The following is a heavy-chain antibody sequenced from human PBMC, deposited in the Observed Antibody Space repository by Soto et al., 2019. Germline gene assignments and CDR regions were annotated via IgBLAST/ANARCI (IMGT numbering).Heavy chain of an antibody. CDR3: ARSRGPNVLRFLEWSKRLGYYYYYYGMDV. D-gene: IGHD3-3*01. Sequence: ASVKVSCKASGYTFTSYYMHWVRQAPGQGLEWMGIINPSGGSTSYAQKFQGRVTMTRDTSTSTVYMELSSLRSEDTAVYYCARSRGPNVLRFLEWSKRLGYYYYYYGMDVWGQGTTVTVS. CDR2: INPSGGST. J-gene: IGHJ6*02. V-gene: IGHV1-46*01. CDR1: GYTFTSYY.